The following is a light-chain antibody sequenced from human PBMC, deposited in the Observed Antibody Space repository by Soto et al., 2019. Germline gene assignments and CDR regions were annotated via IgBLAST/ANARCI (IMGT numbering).Light chain of an antibody. Sequence: DIQMTQSPSSLSASVGDRVTITCRARQGISNYLGWYQPKPRKVPKMLIYAASTLQAGVPSRVRGSGSGTDFTLTISSLQPENVATYYGQKYNSARLTVRGGTKVDIK. CDR2: AAS. V-gene: IGKV1-27*01. CDR1: QGISNY. CDR3: QKYNSARLT. J-gene: IGKJ4*01.